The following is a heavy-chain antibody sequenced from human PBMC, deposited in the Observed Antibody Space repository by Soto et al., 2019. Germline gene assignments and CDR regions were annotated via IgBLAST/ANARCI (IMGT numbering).Heavy chain of an antibody. Sequence: QITLKESGPTRVRPTQTLALPCTFSGFSLTTSGVGVGWIRKTPGKALEWLAVIYWDDDKRYSPSLKSSLTITKDTSKDQEVLTIADIDPVDTATYFCAHRGYMYGNWDHGYFDYCGQGTLVTVSS. CDR3: AHRGYMYGNWDHGYFDY. CDR1: GFSLTTSGVG. J-gene: IGHJ4*02. CDR2: IYWDDDK. V-gene: IGHV2-5*02. D-gene: IGHD5-18*01.